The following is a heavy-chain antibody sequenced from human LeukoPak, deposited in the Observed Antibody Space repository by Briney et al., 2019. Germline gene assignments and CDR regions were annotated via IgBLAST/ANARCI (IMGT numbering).Heavy chain of an antibody. V-gene: IGHV4-34*01. CDR3: ARGRRYQLLSIWFDP. D-gene: IGHD2-2*01. CDR1: GGSFSGYY. Sequence: SETLSLTCAVYGGSFSGYYWSWIRQPPGKGLEWIGEINHNGSTNYNPSLKSRVTISVDTSKNQFSLKLSSVTAADTAVYYCARGRRYQLLSIWFDPWGQGTLVTVSS. J-gene: IGHJ5*02. CDR2: INHNGST.